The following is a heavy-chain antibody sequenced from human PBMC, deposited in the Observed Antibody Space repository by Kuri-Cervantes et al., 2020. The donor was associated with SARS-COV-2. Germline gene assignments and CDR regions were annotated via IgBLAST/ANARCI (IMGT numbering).Heavy chain of an antibody. CDR3: AHSAGEPFDE. J-gene: IGHJ4*02. CDR2: IYWDDEK. CDR1: GFSLSSSGVG. Sequence: SGPTLVKPTQTLTLTCNFSGFSLSSSGVGVGWIRQPPGKALEWLALIYWDDEKRYGPSLRSRLTISKDTSRNQVVLSMTNMDPVDTATYYCAHSAGEPFDEWGQGTLVTVSS. V-gene: IGHV2-5*05. D-gene: IGHD2-21*01.